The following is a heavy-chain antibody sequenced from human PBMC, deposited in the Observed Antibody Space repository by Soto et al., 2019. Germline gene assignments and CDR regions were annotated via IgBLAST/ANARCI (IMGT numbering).Heavy chain of an antibody. V-gene: IGHV3-15*07. CDR2: IKTRDEGETT. Sequence: EVQLVDSGGGLVKPGVSLRLSCEASGFSVSNAWMNWVRQAPGKGLEWVGRIKTRDEGETTNYAAPVKGRFTISRDDSKNTLYLQMNSLKTEDTAVYYCTTGSVEGFWGQGTTVTVSS. CDR1: GFSVSNAW. CDR3: TTGSVEGF. D-gene: IGHD2-15*01. J-gene: IGHJ6*02.